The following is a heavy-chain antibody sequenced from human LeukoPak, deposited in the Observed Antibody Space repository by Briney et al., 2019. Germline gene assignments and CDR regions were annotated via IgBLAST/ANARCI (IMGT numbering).Heavy chain of an antibody. V-gene: IGHV4-39*07. CDR3: ARGAREHTDY. Sequence: SETLSLTCTVSGGSISSSSYYWGWIRQPPGKGLEWIGSIYYSGSTYYNPSLKSRVTISVDTSKNQFSLKLSSVTAADTAVYYCARGAREHTDYWGQGTLVTVSS. CDR1: GGSISSSSYY. CDR2: IYYSGST. J-gene: IGHJ4*02. D-gene: IGHD1-26*01.